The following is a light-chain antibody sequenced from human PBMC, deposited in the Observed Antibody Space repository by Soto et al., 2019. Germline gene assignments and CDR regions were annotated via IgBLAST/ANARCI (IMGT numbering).Light chain of an antibody. CDR1: SSDVGGYNH. J-gene: IGLJ1*01. CDR3: SSHTASTTRI. CDR2: EVT. V-gene: IGLV2-14*01. Sequence: QSVLTQPASVSGSPGQSITISCTGTSSDVGGYNHVSWYQHHPGKAPKRIIYEVTKRPSGVSNRFSGSKSDDTASLTISGLQAEDEADYYCSSHTASTTRIFGTGTKLTVL.